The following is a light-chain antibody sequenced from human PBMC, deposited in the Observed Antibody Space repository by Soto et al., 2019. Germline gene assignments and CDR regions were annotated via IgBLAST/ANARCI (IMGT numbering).Light chain of an antibody. CDR3: SSSAGRHNFVV. V-gene: IGLV2-8*01. Sequence: QSALTQPPSASGSPGQSVTISCTGTSSDIGGYNSVSWYQQHPGKAPQLMIYAVNKRPSGVPDRFSGSKSGNTASLTVSGLQAEDEAHYYCSSSAGRHNFVVFGGGTKLTVL. CDR2: AVN. J-gene: IGLJ2*01. CDR1: SSDIGGYNS.